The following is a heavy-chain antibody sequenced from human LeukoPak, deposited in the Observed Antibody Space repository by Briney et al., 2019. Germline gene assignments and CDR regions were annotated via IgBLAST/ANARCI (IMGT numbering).Heavy chain of an antibody. CDR2: ISYDGSNK. J-gene: IGHJ3*02. D-gene: IGHD1-26*01. Sequence: SGGSLRLSCAASGFTFSSYGMHWVRQAPGKGLEWVAVISYDGSNKYYVDSVKGRFTISRDNSKNTLYLQMNSLRAEDTAVYYCAKVEGWELRFSAFDIWGQGTMVTVSS. CDR3: AKVEGWELRFSAFDI. CDR1: GFTFSSYG. V-gene: IGHV3-30*18.